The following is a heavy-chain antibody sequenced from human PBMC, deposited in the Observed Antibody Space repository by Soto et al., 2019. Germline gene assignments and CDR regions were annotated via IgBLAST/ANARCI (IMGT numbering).Heavy chain of an antibody. V-gene: IGHV1-69*01. CDR2: IIPIFRTP. Sequence: QVQLVQSGAEVKKPGSSVKVSCRASGGTFSSDAISWVRQAPGQGLEWMGGIIPIFRTPNYAQKFQGRVTITADESTSTVFMEVSSLTSEDTAVYYCARPYCGGDCYSPFDFWGQGTLVTVAS. J-gene: IGHJ4*02. CDR3: ARPYCGGDCYSPFDF. CDR1: GGTFSSDA. D-gene: IGHD2-21*02.